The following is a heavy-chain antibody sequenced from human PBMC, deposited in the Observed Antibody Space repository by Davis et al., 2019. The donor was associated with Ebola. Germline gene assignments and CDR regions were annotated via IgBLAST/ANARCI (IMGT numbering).Heavy chain of an antibody. J-gene: IGHJ4*02. D-gene: IGHD5-18*01. CDR2: IYYSGST. CDR1: GGSISSYY. Sequence: MPSETLSLTCTVSGGSISSYYWSWIRQPPGKGLEWIGYIYYSGSTYYNPSLKSRVTISVDTSKNQFSLKLSSVTAADTAVYYCARQGGGGYSYGHIDYWGQGTLVTVSS. V-gene: IGHV4-59*08. CDR3: ARQGGGGYSYGHIDY.